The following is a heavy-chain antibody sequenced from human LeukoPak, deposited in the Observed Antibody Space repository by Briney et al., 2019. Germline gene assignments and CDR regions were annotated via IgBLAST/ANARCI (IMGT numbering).Heavy chain of an antibody. Sequence: GGSLRLSCAASGFTFSSYGMHWVRQAPGKGLEWVAFIRYDGSNKYYADSVKGRFTISRDNSKNTLYLQMNSLRAEDTAVYYCAKDLFYTVTIDYWGQGTLVTVSS. CDR1: GFTFSSYG. V-gene: IGHV3-30*02. CDR2: IRYDGSNK. J-gene: IGHJ4*02. D-gene: IGHD4-17*01. CDR3: AKDLFYTVTIDY.